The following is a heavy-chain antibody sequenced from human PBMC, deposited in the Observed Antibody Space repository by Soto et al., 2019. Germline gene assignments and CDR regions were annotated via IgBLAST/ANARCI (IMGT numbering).Heavy chain of an antibody. CDR2: INPSGGST. D-gene: IGHD3-22*01. CDR1: GYTFTSYY. V-gene: IGHV1-46*01. CDR3: ARDLGYYYDSSGYYGTRDPYNWFDP. Sequence: GASVKVSCKASGYTFTSYYMHWVRQAPGQGLEWMGIINPSGGSTSYAQKFQGRVTMTRDTSTSTVYMELSSLRSEDTAVYYCARDLGYYYDSSGYYGTRDPYNWFDPWGQGTLVTVSS. J-gene: IGHJ5*02.